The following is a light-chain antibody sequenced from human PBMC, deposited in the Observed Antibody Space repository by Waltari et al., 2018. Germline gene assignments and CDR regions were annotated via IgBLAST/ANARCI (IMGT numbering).Light chain of an antibody. J-gene: IGLJ3*02. V-gene: IGLV1-40*01. Sequence: QSVLTQPPSMSGAPGQRVTISCTGSSSNIGAGHDVHWYQVFPGTAPKLLIYGNNHRPSGVPDRFSGSKSDTSASLAIGGLQAEDEADYYCQSFDIRLSGGVVFGGGTKVTVL. CDR2: GNN. CDR3: QSFDIRLSGGVV. CDR1: SSNIGAGHD.